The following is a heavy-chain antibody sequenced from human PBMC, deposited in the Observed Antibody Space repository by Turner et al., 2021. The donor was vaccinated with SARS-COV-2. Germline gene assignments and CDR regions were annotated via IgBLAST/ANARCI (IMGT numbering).Heavy chain of an antibody. D-gene: IGHD6-13*01. CDR2: IYYSGST. CDR3: ATSTVAGTGLNYYGMDV. CDR1: GGSISSSSYY. J-gene: IGHJ6*02. Sequence: QLLLLESGLGLVKPSETLSLTCTVSGGSISSSSYYWCCIRQPPGKGLEWIGSIYYSGSTYYNPSLKSRVTISVDTYKNQFSLELRSVTAADTAVYYCATSTVAGTGLNYYGMDVWGQGTTVTVSS. V-gene: IGHV4-39*01.